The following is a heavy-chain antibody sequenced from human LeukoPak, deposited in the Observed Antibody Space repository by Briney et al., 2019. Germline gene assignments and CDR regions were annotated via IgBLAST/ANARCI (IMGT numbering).Heavy chain of an antibody. CDR3: ARGVRTGSWLRLGVYYFDY. J-gene: IGHJ4*02. V-gene: IGHV4-34*01. Sequence: GSLRLSCAASGFTFSTYPMSWVRQAPGKGLEWIGEINHSGSTNYNPSLKSRVTISVDTSKNQFSLKLSSVTAADTAVYYCARGVRTGSWLRLGVYYFDYWGQGTLVTVSS. CDR1: GFTFSTYP. CDR2: INHSGST. D-gene: IGHD5-12*01.